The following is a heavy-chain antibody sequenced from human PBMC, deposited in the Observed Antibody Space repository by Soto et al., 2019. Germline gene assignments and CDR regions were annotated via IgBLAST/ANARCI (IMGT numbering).Heavy chain of an antibody. D-gene: IGHD6-6*01. CDR2: INHSGST. J-gene: IGHJ4*02. Sequence: SETLSLTCAVYGGSFSGYYWSWIRQPPGKGLEWIGEINHSGSTNYNPSLKSRVTISVDTSKNQFSLKLSSVTAADTAVYYCARGSWYSSSPVDYWGQGTLVTVPQ. V-gene: IGHV4-34*01. CDR1: GGSFSGYY. CDR3: ARGSWYSSSPVDY.